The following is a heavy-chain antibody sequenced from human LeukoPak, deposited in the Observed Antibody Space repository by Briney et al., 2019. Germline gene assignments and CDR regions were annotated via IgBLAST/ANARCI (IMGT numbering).Heavy chain of an antibody. CDR1: GFTFSSYS. CDR2: ISSSSSYI. J-gene: IGHJ4*02. Sequence: PGGSLRLSCAASGFTFSSYSMNWVRQAPGKGLEWVSSISSSSSYIYSADSVKGRFTISRDNAKNSLYLQMNSLRAEDTAVCYCARYPLYDSSRKGEYFDYWGQGTLVTVSS. CDR3: ARYPLYDSSRKGEYFDY. V-gene: IGHV3-21*01. D-gene: IGHD3-22*01.